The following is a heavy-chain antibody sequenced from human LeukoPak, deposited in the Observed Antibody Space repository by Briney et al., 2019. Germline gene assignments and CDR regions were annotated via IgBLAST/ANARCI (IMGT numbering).Heavy chain of an antibody. CDR1: GFTFSSYA. CDR3: AKGGYRSSSMLGDY. V-gene: IGHV3-30*04. Sequence: GGSLRLSCAASGFTFSSYAMHWVRQAPGKGLEWVAVISNDGKNKYYADSVKGRFTISRDNSKNTLYLQMNSLRADDTAVYYCAKGGYRSSSMLGDYWGQGTLVTVSS. D-gene: IGHD6-6*01. CDR2: ISNDGKNK. J-gene: IGHJ4*02.